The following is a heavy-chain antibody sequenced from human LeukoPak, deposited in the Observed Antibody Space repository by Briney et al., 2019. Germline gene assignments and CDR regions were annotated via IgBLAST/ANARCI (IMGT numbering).Heavy chain of an antibody. D-gene: IGHD6-19*01. V-gene: IGHV3-53*01. Sequence: GGALRLSCAASGLTVSRHYVGWVRPAPGKGLEWVSVIYSGGATYYAESVKGRFTISRDNSKNTLFLQMNSLRADDTAVYYCVRVLAVTGQPLDYWGQGTLVTVSS. CDR3: VRVLAVTGQPLDY. J-gene: IGHJ4*02. CDR1: GLTVSRHY. CDR2: IYSGGAT.